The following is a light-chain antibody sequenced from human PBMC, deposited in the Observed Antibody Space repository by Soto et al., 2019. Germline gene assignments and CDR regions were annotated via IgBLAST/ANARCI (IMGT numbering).Light chain of an antibody. V-gene: IGKV3-20*01. J-gene: IGKJ3*01. CDR1: QSVSSSY. CDR3: QQYGSSPFT. Sequence: EIVLTQSPGTQSLSPGERATLSCRASQSVSSSYLAWYQQKPGQAPRLLIYGASSRATGIPDRFSGSGSGTDFTLTISRLEPEDFAVYYCQQYGSSPFTFGPGTKVDIK. CDR2: GAS.